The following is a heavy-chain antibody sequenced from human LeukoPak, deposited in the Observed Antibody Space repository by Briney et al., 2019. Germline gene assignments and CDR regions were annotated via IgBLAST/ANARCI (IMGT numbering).Heavy chain of an antibody. Sequence: GGSLRLSCAASGFTFSSYAMFWVRQSPGKGLEWVALISNDGSNKYYADSVKGRVTISRDNSENTVYPQMNSLRGEDTAMYYCARDETKRGYSYGTSPFDYWGQGTLVTVSS. J-gene: IGHJ4*02. CDR1: GFTFSSYA. CDR2: ISNDGSNK. CDR3: ARDETKRGYSYGTSPFDY. D-gene: IGHD5-18*01. V-gene: IGHV3-30*04.